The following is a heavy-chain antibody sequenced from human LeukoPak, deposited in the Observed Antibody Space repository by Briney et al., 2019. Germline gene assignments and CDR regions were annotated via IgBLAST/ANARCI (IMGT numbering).Heavy chain of an antibody. J-gene: IGHJ4*02. CDR2: INPSGGST. V-gene: IGHV1-46*01. CDR3: ARATGGSPYYFDY. D-gene: IGHD1-26*01. Sequence: ASVKVSCKASGYTFTSYYLHWVRQAPGQGLEWMGIINPSGGSTTSAQKFQGRDTMTRDRSASTVYLELSSLRSEDTAVYYCARATGGSPYYFDYWGQGILVTVSS. CDR1: GYTFTSYY.